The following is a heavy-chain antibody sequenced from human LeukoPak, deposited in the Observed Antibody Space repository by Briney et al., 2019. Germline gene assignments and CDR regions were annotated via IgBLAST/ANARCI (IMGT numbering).Heavy chain of an antibody. CDR2: INPSGGST. Sequence: ASVKVSCXASGYTFTSYYMHWVRQAPGQGLEWMGIINPSGGSTSYAQKFQGGVTMIRDTSTSTVYMELSSLRSEDTAVYYCARDHTAMAPVRWFDPWGQGTLVTVSS. D-gene: IGHD5-18*01. J-gene: IGHJ5*02. CDR3: ARDHTAMAPVRWFDP. V-gene: IGHV1-46*01. CDR1: GYTFTSYY.